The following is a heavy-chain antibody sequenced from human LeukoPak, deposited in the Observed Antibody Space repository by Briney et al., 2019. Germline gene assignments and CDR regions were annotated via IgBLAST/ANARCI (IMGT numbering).Heavy chain of an antibody. Sequence: GGSLRLSCVGSGFTSSSYSMNWVHQAPGKGLEWVSSISSESAYILYADLVKGRFTTSRDNAKNSLYLHLDSLRAEDTAVYYCARGETGSSGYDWVYWGQGTPVTVSS. CDR3: ARGETGSSGYDWVY. CDR2: ISSESAYI. J-gene: IGHJ4*02. V-gene: IGHV3-21*01. D-gene: IGHD5-12*01. CDR1: GFTSSSYS.